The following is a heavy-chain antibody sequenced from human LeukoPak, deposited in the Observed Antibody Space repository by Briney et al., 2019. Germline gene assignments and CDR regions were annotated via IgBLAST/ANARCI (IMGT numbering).Heavy chain of an antibody. Sequence: PGRSLRLSCAASGFTFSSYAMHWVRQAPGKGLGWVAVISYDGSNKYYADSVKGRFTISRDNSKNTLYLQMNSLRAEDTAVYYCARELAAVDYWGQGTLVTVSS. CDR1: GFTFSSYA. D-gene: IGHD6-13*01. CDR2: ISYDGSNK. CDR3: ARELAAVDY. V-gene: IGHV3-30-3*01. J-gene: IGHJ4*02.